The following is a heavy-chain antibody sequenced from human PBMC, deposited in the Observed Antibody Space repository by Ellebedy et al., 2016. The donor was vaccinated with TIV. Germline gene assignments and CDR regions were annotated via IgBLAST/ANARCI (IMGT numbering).Heavy chain of an antibody. J-gene: IGHJ4*02. CDR1: GFTFSSYA. CDR2: ISGSGGST. D-gene: IGHD5-18*01. V-gene: IGHV3-23*01. CDR3: AGHGDRAMTH. Sequence: PGGSLRLSCAASGFTFSSYAMSWVRQAPGKGLEWVSAISGSGGSTYYADSVKGRFTISRDKSKNTMYLQMNSLRAEDTAVYYCAGHGDRAMTHWGQGTLVTVSS.